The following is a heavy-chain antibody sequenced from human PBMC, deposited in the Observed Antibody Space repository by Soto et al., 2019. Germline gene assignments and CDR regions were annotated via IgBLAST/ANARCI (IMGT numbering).Heavy chain of an antibody. CDR3: ARATFRGAYYYYYMDV. Sequence: SETLSLTCTVSGGSISSYYWSWIRQPPGKGLEWIGYIYYSGSTNYNPSLKSRVTISVDTSKNQFSLKLSSVTAADTAVYYCARATFRGAYYYYYMDVWGKGTTVTV. D-gene: IGHD3-10*01. J-gene: IGHJ6*03. CDR1: GGSISSYY. V-gene: IGHV4-59*01. CDR2: IYYSGST.